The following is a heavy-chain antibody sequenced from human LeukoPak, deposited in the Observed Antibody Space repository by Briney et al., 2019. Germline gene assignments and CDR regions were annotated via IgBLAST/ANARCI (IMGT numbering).Heavy chain of an antibody. CDR1: GGSISSDSYY. Sequence: SETLTLTCTVSGGSISSDSYYWGWIRQPPGKGLEWIGNIYYSGTSNYNPSLRSRVTISVDTSKNQFSLKLSSVTAADTAVYYCAREPPGAATIGGLDYWGQGTLVTVSS. CDR3: AREPPGAATIGGLDY. D-gene: IGHD3-16*01. J-gene: IGHJ4*02. V-gene: IGHV4-61*01. CDR2: IYYSGTS.